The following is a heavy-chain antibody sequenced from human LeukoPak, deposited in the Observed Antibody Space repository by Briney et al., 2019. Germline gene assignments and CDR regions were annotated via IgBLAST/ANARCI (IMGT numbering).Heavy chain of an antibody. D-gene: IGHD2-15*01. J-gene: IGHJ4*02. CDR1: GFTFSSYA. CDR2: ISGSGGST. V-gene: IGHV3-23*01. Sequence: GGSLRLFCAASGFTFSSYAMSWVRQAPGKGLEWVSAISGSGGSTYYADSVKGRFTISRDNSKNTLYLQMNSLRAEDTAVYYCARFEDDGDYFDYWGQGTLVTVSS. CDR3: ARFEDDGDYFDY.